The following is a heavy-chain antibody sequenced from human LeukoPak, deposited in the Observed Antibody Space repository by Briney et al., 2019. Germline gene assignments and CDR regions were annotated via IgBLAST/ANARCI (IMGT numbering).Heavy chain of an antibody. CDR2: INHSGST. CDR1: GGSFSGYY. Sequence: PSETLSLTCAVYGGSFSGYYWSWIRQPPGKGLEWIGEINHSGSTNYNPSLKSRVTISVDTSKNQFSLKLSSVTAADTAVYYCASRGGNSWLDYWGQGTLVTVSS. V-gene: IGHV4-34*01. D-gene: IGHD2-21*02. CDR3: ASRGGNSWLDY. J-gene: IGHJ4*02.